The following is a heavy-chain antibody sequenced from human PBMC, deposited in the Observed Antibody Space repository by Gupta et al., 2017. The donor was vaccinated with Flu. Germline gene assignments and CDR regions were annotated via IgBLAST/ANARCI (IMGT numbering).Heavy chain of an antibody. CDR2: ISRTSSYI. D-gene: IGHD5-18*01. Sequence: YGMNWVRQAPGKGLEWVSFISRTSSYIYYADSVRDRFTISRDNAKNSLYLQMNSLRAEDTAVYYCARDLGYETANKKGFDHWGQGTLVTVSS. CDR3: ARDLGYETANKKGFDH. J-gene: IGHJ4*02. CDR1: YG. V-gene: IGHV3-21*01.